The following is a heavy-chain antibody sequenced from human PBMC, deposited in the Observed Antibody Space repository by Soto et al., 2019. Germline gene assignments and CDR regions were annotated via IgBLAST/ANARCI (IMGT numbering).Heavy chain of an antibody. Sequence: QVQLVQSGAEVKKPGSSVKVSCKASGGTFSSYAISWVRQAPGQGLEWMGGIIPISETTNYAQKLQGIVTITAEECKTTAYMELSSLITDDTAVYYCARSHGSSTSLEIYYDAYYGMDVWGQGTTVSVSS. CDR1: GGTFSSYA. CDR2: IIPISETT. V-gene: IGHV1-69*01. D-gene: IGHD2-2*01. J-gene: IGHJ6*02. CDR3: ARSHGSSTSLEIYYDAYYGMDV.